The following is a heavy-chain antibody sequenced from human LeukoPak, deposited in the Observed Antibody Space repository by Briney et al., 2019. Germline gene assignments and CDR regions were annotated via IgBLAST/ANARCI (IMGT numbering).Heavy chain of an antibody. Sequence: GRSLRLSCAAAGLTLSSYGMEWVRQAPGKGLEWVAGISYDGSNKYYADSVEGRFTISRDNSKHTLYLQMNSMRAEDTAVYYCARGSRTYYYDSSGYYGFDYWGQGALVTVSS. V-gene: IGHV3-30-3*01. J-gene: IGHJ4*02. CDR1: GLTLSSYG. D-gene: IGHD3-22*01. CDR3: ARGSRTYYYDSSGYYGFDY. CDR2: ISYDGSNK.